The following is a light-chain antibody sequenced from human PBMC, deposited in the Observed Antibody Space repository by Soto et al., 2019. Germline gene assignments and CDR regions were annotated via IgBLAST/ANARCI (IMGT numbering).Light chain of an antibody. Sequence: DIKMNQSPSTLSASVGDRVTITCRASQSISSWLAWYQQKPGEAPKLLIYKASSLESGVPSRFSGSGSGTEFTLTISSLQPDDFATYYCQEYNSYPMYTFGQGTK. CDR1: QSISSW. CDR3: QEYNSYPMYT. V-gene: IGKV1-5*03. J-gene: IGKJ2*01. CDR2: KAS.